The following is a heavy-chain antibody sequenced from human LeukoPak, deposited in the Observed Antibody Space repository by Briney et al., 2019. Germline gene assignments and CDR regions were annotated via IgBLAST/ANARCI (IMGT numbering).Heavy chain of an antibody. V-gene: IGHV1-2*02. CDR2: INPNSGGT. D-gene: IGHD2-2*01. J-gene: IGHJ3*02. CDR3: ASLDIVVVPARYDAFDI. Sequence: ASVKVSCKASGYTFTGYYMNWVRQAPGQGLEWMGWINPNSGGTNYAQKFQGRVTMTRDTSISTAYMELSRLRSDDTAVYYCASLDIVVVPARYDAFDIWGQGTMVTVSS. CDR1: GYTFTGYY.